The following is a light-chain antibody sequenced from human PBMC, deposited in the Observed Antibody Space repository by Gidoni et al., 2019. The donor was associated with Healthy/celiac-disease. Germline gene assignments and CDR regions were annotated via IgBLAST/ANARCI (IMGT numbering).Light chain of an antibody. V-gene: IGKV1-33*01. CDR3: QQYDNLPLT. J-gene: IGKJ4*01. CDR2: DAS. CDR1: QDISNY. Sequence: DIQMTQSPSSLSASVGDRVTITSQASQDISNYLNWYQQKPGKAPKLLIYDASNLETGVPSSFSGSGSGTDFTFTISSLQPEDIATYYCQQYDNLPLTFGGXTKVEIK.